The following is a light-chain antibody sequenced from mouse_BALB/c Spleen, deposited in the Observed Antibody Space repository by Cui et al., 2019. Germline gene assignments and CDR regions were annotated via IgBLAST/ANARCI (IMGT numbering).Light chain of an antibody. CDR2: NAK. V-gene: IGKV12-41*01. J-gene: IGKJ4*01. CDR3: QHFWSTPFT. CDR1: GHIHNY. Sequence: DIQMTQSPASLSASVGQTVTITCPASGHIHNYLAWYQQKQGKSPQLLVYNAKTLADGVPSRFSGSGSGTKYSLKINSLKPEDFGSYYCQHFWSTPFTFGSGTKLEIK.